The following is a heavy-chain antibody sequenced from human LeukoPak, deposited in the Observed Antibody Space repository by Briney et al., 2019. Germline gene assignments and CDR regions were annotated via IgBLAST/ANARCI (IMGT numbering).Heavy chain of an antibody. V-gene: IGHV3-66*01. CDR1: GFTVSDNY. D-gene: IGHD1-1*01. CDR2: IYSGGNT. Sequence: PGGSLRLSCAASGFTVSDNYMSWVRQAPGKGLEWVSIIYSGGNTYYADSVKGRFTVSRDNSKNTLYLQMNSLRAEDTAVYYCARARFGTAGADYWGQGTLVTVSS. J-gene: IGHJ4*02. CDR3: ARARFGTAGADY.